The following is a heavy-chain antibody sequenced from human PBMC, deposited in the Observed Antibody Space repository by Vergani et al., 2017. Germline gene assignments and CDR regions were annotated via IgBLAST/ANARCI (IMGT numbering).Heavy chain of an antibody. J-gene: IGHJ6*02. Sequence: EVQLVESGGGLVKPGGSLRLSCAASGFTFSSYSMNWVRQAPGKGLEWVSYISSSSSTIYYADSVKGRFTISRDNAKNSLYLQMNSLRAEDTAVYYCARVRGSSGWYVGGHYYYGMDVWGQGTTVTVSS. CDR1: GFTFSSYS. D-gene: IGHD6-19*01. V-gene: IGHV3-48*01. CDR2: ISSSSSTI. CDR3: ARVRGSSGWYVGGHYYYGMDV.